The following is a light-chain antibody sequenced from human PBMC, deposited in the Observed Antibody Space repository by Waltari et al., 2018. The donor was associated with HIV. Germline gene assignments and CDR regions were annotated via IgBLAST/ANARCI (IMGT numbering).Light chain of an antibody. CDR2: WAS. CDR1: QSVLSSSNNKNY. V-gene: IGKV4-1*01. J-gene: IGKJ5*01. CDR3: QQYYTSSSIT. Sequence: DIVMTQSPDSLAVSLGERATINCKSSQSVLSSSNNKNYLAWYQQKPGQPPNVLIYWASTRESGVPDRFSGSGSGTDFTLTISSLQAEDVAVYYCQQYYTSSSITFGQGTRLEIK.